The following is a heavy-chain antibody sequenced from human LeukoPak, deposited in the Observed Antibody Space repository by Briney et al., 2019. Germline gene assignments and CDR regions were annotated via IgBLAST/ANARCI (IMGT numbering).Heavy chain of an antibody. CDR1: GASISSYY. CDR3: ARGRRIVVLPGRGYFDL. J-gene: IGHJ2*01. CDR2: IYYSGST. D-gene: IGHD4/OR15-4a*01. V-gene: IGHV4-59*08. Sequence: SETLSLTCTVSGASISSYYWSWIRQPPGKGLEWIGYIYYSGSTNYNPSLKSRVTLSVDTSTNHFSLNIKSVTAADTAMYYCARGRRIVVLPGRGYFDLWGRGTLVTVSS.